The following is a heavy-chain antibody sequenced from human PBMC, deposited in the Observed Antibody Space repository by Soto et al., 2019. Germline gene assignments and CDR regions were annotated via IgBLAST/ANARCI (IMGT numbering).Heavy chain of an antibody. CDR2: IVPIVDTS. CDR1: GGTFSSYG. CDR3: VRVVAIPGYPDN. J-gene: IGHJ4*02. V-gene: IGHV1-69*13. D-gene: IGHD5-12*01. Sequence: GASVKLSCKASGGTFSSYGISWVRQAPGQGLEWMGGIVPIVDTSTYAQKFQGRVTITADESTSTVYMELSSLRSDDTAVYYCVRVVAIPGYPDNWGQGTLVTVSS.